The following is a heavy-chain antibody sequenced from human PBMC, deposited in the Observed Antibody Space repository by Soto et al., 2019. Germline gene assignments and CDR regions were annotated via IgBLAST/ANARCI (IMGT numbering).Heavy chain of an antibody. D-gene: IGHD6-19*01. Sequence: SETLSLTCTVSGGSISSGGYYWSWIRQHPGKGLEWIGYIYYSGSTYYNPSLKSRVTISVDTSKNQFSLKLSSVTAADTAVYYCASRIAVAGTMYNWFDPWGQGTLVTVSS. CDR3: ASRIAVAGTMYNWFDP. CDR2: IYYSGST. CDR1: GGSISSGGYY. V-gene: IGHV4-31*03. J-gene: IGHJ5*02.